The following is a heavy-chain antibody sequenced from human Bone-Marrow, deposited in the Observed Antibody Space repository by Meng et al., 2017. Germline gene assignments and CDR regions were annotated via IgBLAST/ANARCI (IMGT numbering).Heavy chain of an antibody. CDR2: INHSGST. V-gene: IGHV4-34*01. J-gene: IGHJ4*02. Sequence: LWGAGLLNPSETLSLPCVVSGGSFSNYYWSWIRQPPGKGLEWIGEINHSGSTNYNPSLESRATISVDTSQNNLSLKLSSVTAADSAVYYCARGPTTMAHDFDYWGQGTLVTVSS. CDR3: ARGPTTMAHDFDY. D-gene: IGHD4-11*01. CDR1: GGSFSNYY.